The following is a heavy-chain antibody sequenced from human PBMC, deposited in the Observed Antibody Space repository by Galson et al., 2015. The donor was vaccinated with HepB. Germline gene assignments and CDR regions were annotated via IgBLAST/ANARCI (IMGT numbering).Heavy chain of an antibody. V-gene: IGHV1-18*01. CDR1: GYNFNTYG. J-gene: IGHJ3*02. CDR3: ARDTYYGVVIAHDAFDI. D-gene: IGHD3-3*01. Sequence: SVKVSCKASGYNFNTYGISWVRQAPGQGLEWMGWISAYNGKTNYTQEVQGRVTMTTDTSTSTAYMELRSLRSDDTAVYYCARDTYYGVVIAHDAFDIWGQGTMVTVSS. CDR2: ISAYNGKT.